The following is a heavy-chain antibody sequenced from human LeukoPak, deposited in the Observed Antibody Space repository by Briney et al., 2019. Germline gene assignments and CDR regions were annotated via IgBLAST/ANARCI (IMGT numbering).Heavy chain of an antibody. CDR3: ARHRTASDY. CDR1: GFTFGNYA. CDR2: SGSGGST. D-gene: IGHD3-16*02. V-gene: IGHV3-23*01. Sequence: PGGSLRLSCGASGFTFGNYAMSWVRQAPGKGLEWVSSSGSGGSTYYADSLKGRFTISRDNAKNSLSLQMNSLRAEDTAVYYCARHRTASDYWGQGTLVTVSS. J-gene: IGHJ4*02.